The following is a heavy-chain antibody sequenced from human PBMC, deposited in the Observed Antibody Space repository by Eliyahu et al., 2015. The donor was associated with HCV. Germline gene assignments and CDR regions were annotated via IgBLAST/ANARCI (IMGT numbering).Heavy chain of an antibody. J-gene: IGHJ4*02. V-gene: IGHV4-34*01. CDR3: ARQVGATSFWSGYFFDY. CDR2: INHSGST. CDR1: GGSFSGYY. Sequence: QVQLQQWGAGLLKPSETLSLTCAVYGGSFSGYYWXWIRQPPGKGLEWIGEINHSGSTNYNPSLKSRVTISVDTSKNQFSLKLSSVTAADTAVYYCARQVGATSFWSGYFFDYWGQGTLVTVSS. D-gene: IGHD3-3*01.